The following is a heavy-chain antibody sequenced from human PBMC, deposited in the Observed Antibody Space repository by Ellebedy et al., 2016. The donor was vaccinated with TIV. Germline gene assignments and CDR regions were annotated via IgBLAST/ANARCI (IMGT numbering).Heavy chain of an antibody. J-gene: IGHJ4*02. CDR1: GYTFTKYY. CDR2: INPSDGST. D-gene: IGHD3-22*01. V-gene: IGHV1-46*01. CDR3: ARASYDSSGTVNDY. Sequence: ASVKVSCKASGYTFTKYYIHWVRQAPGQGLEWMGIINPSDGSTIYSQKFQGRVTMTRNTSIGTAYMELNSLRSDDAAVYYCARASYDSSGTVNDYWGQGTLVTVSS.